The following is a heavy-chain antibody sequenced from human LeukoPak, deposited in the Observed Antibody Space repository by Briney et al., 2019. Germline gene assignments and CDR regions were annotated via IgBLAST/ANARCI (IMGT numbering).Heavy chain of an antibody. D-gene: IGHD3-22*01. CDR3: AGSMIVTSFDI. CDR2: ISSSSSYI. Sequence: PGGSLRLSCAASGFTFSSYGMSWVRQAPGKGLEWVSSISSSSSYIYYADSVKGRFTISRDNAKNSLYLQMNSLRAEDTAVYYCAGSMIVTSFDIWGQGTMVTVSS. V-gene: IGHV3-21*01. J-gene: IGHJ3*02. CDR1: GFTFSSYG.